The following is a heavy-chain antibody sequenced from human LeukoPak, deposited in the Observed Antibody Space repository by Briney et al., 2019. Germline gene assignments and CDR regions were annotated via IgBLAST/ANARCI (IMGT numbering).Heavy chain of an antibody. V-gene: IGHV3-30*03. D-gene: IGHD7-27*01. Sequence: GGSLRLSCAASGLTFNNYGMHWVRHAPGKGLECVALISNEGSKKYYAGSAKGRFSISRANSRTTVFLEMNRLRGDDTAVYFCARDWGRGASKYLDFWGQGILVTVSS. J-gene: IGHJ4*02. CDR1: GLTFNNYG. CDR2: ISNEGSKK. CDR3: ARDWGRGASKYLDF.